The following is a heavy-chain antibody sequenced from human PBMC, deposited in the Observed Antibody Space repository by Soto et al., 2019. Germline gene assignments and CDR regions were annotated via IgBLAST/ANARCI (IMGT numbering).Heavy chain of an antibody. CDR1: GFTFTTYG. J-gene: IGHJ6*02. D-gene: IGHD3-9*01. Sequence: QVQLVESGGGVVQPGRSLRLSCAASGFTFTTYGIHWVRQAPGKGLEWVAVTWFDGSNKYYADSVKGRFTVSRDNSRNTLYLQMNSLRAEDTAVYYCAVDLGGLTGRGGMDVWGQGTTVTVSS. CDR3: AVDLGGLTGRGGMDV. V-gene: IGHV3-33*01. CDR2: TWFDGSNK.